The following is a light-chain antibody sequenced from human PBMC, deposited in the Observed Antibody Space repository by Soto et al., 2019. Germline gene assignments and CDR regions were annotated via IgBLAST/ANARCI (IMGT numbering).Light chain of an antibody. CDR1: SSDVGGYNY. CDR2: EVR. J-gene: IGLJ2*01. V-gene: IGLV2-8*01. CDR3: SSYAGNNNLL. Sequence: QSALTQPASVSGSPGQSITISCTGTSSDVGGYNYVSWYQQHPGKAPKLMIYEVRERPSGVPDRFSGSKSGNTASLTVSGLQAGDEADYYCSSYAGNNNLLFGGGTKLTVL.